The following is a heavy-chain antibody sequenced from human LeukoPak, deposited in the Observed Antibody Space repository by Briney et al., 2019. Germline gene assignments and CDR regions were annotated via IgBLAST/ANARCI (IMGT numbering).Heavy chain of an antibody. J-gene: IGHJ4*02. V-gene: IGHV3-64D*06. CDR3: VKGRGILTGYWSAFGY. CDR2: ISSNGGST. D-gene: IGHD3-9*01. CDR1: GFTFSSYA. Sequence: GGSLRLSCSASGFTFSSYAMHWVRQAPGKGLEYVSAISSNGGSTYYADSVKGRFTISRDNSKNTLYLQMSSLRAEDTAVYYCVKGRGILTGYWSAFGYWGQGTLVTVSS.